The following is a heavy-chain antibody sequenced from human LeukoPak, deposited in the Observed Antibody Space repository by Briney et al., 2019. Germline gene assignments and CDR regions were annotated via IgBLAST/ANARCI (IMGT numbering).Heavy chain of an antibody. CDR1: GGSFSGYY. Sequence: SETLSLTCAVYGGSFSGYYWSWIRQHPGKGLEWIGYIYYSGSTYYNPSLKSRVTISVDTSKNQFSLKLSSVTAADTAVYYCASLIDSSGYYYVGYYFDYWGQGTLVTVSS. CDR2: IYYSGST. J-gene: IGHJ4*02. CDR3: ASLIDSSGYYYVGYYFDY. D-gene: IGHD3-22*01. V-gene: IGHV4-31*11.